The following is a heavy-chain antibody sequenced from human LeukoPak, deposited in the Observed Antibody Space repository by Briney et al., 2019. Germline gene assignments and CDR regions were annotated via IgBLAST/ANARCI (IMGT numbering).Heavy chain of an antibody. D-gene: IGHD3-22*01. J-gene: IGHJ4*02. CDR2: ISGSGGST. Sequence: GGSLRLSCAASGFTFSSYAMSWVRQAPGKGLEWVSAISGSGGSTYYAGSVKGRFTISRDNSKNTLYLQMNSLRAEDTAVYYCAKGGIGTMIVVVITTWDYWGQGTLVTVSS. V-gene: IGHV3-23*01. CDR3: AKGGIGTMIVVVITTWDY. CDR1: GFTFSSYA.